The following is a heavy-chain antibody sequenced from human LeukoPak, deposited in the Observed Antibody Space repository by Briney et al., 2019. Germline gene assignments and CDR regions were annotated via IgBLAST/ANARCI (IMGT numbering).Heavy chain of an antibody. V-gene: IGHV3-43*01. D-gene: IGHD3-16*01. CDR1: GFTFDDYT. J-gene: IGHJ4*02. CDR2: ITWDGGST. CDR3: GKGKKWESYLSHFAS. Sequence: GGSLRLSCAASGFTFDDYTMHWVRQAPGKGLEWVSLITWDGGSTNYADSVTGRLTISRDTSKNSPYLQMNSRRTEGPAWSYCGKGKKWESYLSHFASWGRGPLVTAPS.